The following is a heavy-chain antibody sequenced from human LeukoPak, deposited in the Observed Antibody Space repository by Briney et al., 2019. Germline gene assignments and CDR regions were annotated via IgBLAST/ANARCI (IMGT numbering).Heavy chain of an antibody. CDR3: ARDENGYVWGSFRA. D-gene: IGHD3-16*02. CDR1: GGSFSGYY. V-gene: IGHV4-59*01. CDR2: IFYSGST. J-gene: IGHJ5*02. Sequence: PSETLSLTCAVYGGSFSGYYWSWIRQPPGKGLEWIGYIFYSGSTNYNPSLKSRVTMSVDTSKNQFSLKLSSVTAADTAVCYCARDENGYVWGSFRAWGQGTLVTVSS.